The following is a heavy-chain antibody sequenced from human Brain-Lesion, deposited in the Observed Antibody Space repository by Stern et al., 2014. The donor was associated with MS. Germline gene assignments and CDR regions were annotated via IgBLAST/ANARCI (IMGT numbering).Heavy chain of an antibody. Sequence: QITLKESGPALVKPTQSLTLPCTFSGISLSTPGVGVTWIRQPPGKALEWLALVDWDDEKYYSTSLKTRLSIFKDTSKNQVVLTMTNMDPVDTATYYCARMRYSGDYFIDYWGQGTLVTVSS. CDR2: VDWDDEK. CDR1: GISLSTPGVG. CDR3: ARMRYSGDYFIDY. D-gene: IGHD5-12*01. J-gene: IGHJ4*02. V-gene: IGHV2-70*01.